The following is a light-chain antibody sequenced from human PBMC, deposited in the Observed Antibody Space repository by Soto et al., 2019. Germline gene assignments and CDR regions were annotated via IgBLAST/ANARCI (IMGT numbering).Light chain of an antibody. Sequence: DIQMTQSPSSLSASVGDRVTITCRASQGISTYLIWYQQRQEKAPKLLIYAASNLVSGVPSRCSGSGSGREFTRTISSLQPEDFATYYCQQSYRTPYTFGQGTKMETK. J-gene: IGKJ2*01. V-gene: IGKV1-39*01. CDR1: QGISTY. CDR2: AAS. CDR3: QQSYRTPYT.